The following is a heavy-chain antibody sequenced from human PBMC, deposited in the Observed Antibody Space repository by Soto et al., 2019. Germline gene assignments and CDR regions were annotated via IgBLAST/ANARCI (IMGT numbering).Heavy chain of an antibody. D-gene: IGHD5-18*01. CDR3: AGPGYSSQDY. CDR1: GFTFSSFA. J-gene: IGHJ4*02. Sequence: PGGSLRLSCAASGFTFSSFALSWVRQAPGKGLEWVSAISGSGDGIDYADSVKGQLTISRDNSKNTLYLQMNSLRTGDTAVYYCAGPGYSSQDYWGQGTLVTVSS. CDR2: ISGSGDGI. V-gene: IGHV3-23*01.